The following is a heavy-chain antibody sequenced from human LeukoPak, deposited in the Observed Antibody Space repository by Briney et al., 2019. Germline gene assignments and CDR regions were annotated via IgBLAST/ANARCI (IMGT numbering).Heavy chain of an antibody. CDR1: GFTFSSYT. J-gene: IGHJ6*02. V-gene: IGHV3-21*01. CDR2: ISGSSTYI. Sequence: GGSLRLSCAASGFTFSSYTMNWVRQAPGKGLDWVSSISGSSTYIYYADSVKGRFTISRDNAKNSLYLQMNSLRAEDTAVYYCARDPYSSGWPSYYYYGMDVWGQGTTVTVSS. CDR3: ARDPYSSGWPSYYYYGMDV. D-gene: IGHD6-19*01.